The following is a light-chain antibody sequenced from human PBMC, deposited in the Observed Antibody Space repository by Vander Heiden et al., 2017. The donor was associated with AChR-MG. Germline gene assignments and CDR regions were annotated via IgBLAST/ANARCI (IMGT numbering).Light chain of an antibody. Sequence: QPVLTQSPSASAPVGASVNLTCILSSGHATYSIAWHPLQPEKGPRYLMRVKSDGSHSKADGTPDRFAGSSSGAARYLITASHQADEEGQYYCQTWSTAVQVFGGGTKLTGL. J-gene: IGLJ3*02. CDR1: SGHATYS. CDR3: QTWSTAVQV. CDR2: VKSDGSH. V-gene: IGLV4-69*01.